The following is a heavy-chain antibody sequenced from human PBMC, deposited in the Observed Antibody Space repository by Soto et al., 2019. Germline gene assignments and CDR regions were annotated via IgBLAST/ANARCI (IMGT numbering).Heavy chain of an antibody. Sequence: EVQLVESGGGLVKPGGSLRLSCAASGFTFSSYSMNWVRQAPGKRLEWVSSISSSSSYIYYADSVKGRFTISRDNAKNSLYLQMNSLRAEDTAVYYCARDFYDFWSGHQSFDYCGEGALVTVSS. CDR1: GFTFSSYS. J-gene: IGHJ4*02. CDR3: ARDFYDFWSGHQSFDY. CDR2: ISSSSSYI. D-gene: IGHD3-3*01. V-gene: IGHV3-21*01.